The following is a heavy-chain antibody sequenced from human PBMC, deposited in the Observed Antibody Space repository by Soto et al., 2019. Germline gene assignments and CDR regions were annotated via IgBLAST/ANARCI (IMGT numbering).Heavy chain of an antibody. V-gene: IGHV1-46*03. CDR1: GYTFTSYY. D-gene: IGHD6-6*01. Sequence: ASVKVSCKASGYTFTSYYMHWVRQAPGQGLEWMGIINPSGGSTSYAQKFQGRVTMTRDTSTSTVYMELGSLRSEDTAVYYCARVQSSTHWFDPWGPGTLVTVSS. CDR2: INPSGGST. J-gene: IGHJ5*02. CDR3: ARVQSSTHWFDP.